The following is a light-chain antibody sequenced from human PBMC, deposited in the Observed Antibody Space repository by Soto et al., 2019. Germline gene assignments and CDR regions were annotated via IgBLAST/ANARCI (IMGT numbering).Light chain of an antibody. V-gene: IGKV3-15*01. CDR2: GAS. CDR3: QQYNNWPPT. J-gene: IGKJ3*01. Sequence: EIVMTQSPATLSVSPGERATLSCRASQSVSSNLAWYQQKPGQAPRLLIYGASTRATGIPARFSGSGSGTEFTRTISSLQSEDFAVYDWQQYNNWPPTFGPGTKVYIK. CDR1: QSVSSN.